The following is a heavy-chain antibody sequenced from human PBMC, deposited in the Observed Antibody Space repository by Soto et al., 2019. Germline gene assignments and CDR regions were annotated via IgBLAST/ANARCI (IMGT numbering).Heavy chain of an antibody. CDR2: IYPDDFDT. CDR1: GYAFPNSW. J-gene: IGHJ5*02. Sequence: GESLKISCQGSGYAFPNSWIAWVRQMPGKGLEWVGIIYPDDFDTRYSPSFQGQVTISVDKSISTAYLQWSSLRSSDTAIYYCTGHLAPPLVSVSSDYFDPWGQGTLVTVSS. CDR3: TGHLAPPLVSVSSDYFDP. V-gene: IGHV5-51*01. D-gene: IGHD6-6*01.